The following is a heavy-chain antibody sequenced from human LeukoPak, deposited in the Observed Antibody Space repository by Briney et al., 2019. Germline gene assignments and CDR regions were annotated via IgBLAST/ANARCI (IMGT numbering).Heavy chain of an antibody. V-gene: IGHV3-30*02. CDR3: AKDLGNSFDY. J-gene: IGHJ4*02. D-gene: IGHD4-23*01. CDR2: IQYDGSDK. CDR1: GFTFSGYG. Sequence: GGSLRLSCAASGFTFSGYGMHWVRQAPGKGREWVAFIQYDGSDKYYADSVKGRFTISRDNSKNTLYLQMNSLRAEDTAVYYCAKDLGNSFDYWGQGTLVTVSS.